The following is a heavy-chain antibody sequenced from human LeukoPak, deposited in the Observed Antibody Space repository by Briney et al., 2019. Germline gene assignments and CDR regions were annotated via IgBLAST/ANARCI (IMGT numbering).Heavy chain of an antibody. CDR1: GGSISSGDYY. J-gene: IGHJ5*02. CDR2: IYYGGST. CDR3: ARGGMVRGVIGWFDP. D-gene: IGHD3-10*01. V-gene: IGHV4-30-4*01. Sequence: SETLSLTCTVSGGSISSGDYYWSWIRQPPGKGLEWIGYIYYGGSTYYNPSLKSRVTISVDTSKNQFSLKLSSVTAADTAVYYCARGGMVRGVIGWFDPWGQGTLVTVSS.